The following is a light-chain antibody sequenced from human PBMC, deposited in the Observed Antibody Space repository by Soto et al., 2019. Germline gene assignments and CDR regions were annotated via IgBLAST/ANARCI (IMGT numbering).Light chain of an antibody. Sequence: ALTQPASVSGSPGQSITISCTGTSSDVGGYNYVSWYQQHPGKAPKLMIYEVSNRPSGVSNRFSGSKSGNTASLTISGLQAEDEPDYYCSSYTSSSTYVFGPGTKVTV. CDR1: SSDVGGYNY. J-gene: IGLJ1*01. CDR2: EVS. V-gene: IGLV2-14*01. CDR3: SSYTSSSTYV.